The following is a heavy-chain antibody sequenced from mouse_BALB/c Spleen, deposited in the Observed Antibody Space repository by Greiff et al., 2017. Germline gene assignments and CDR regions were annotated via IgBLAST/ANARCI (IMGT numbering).Heavy chain of an antibody. D-gene: IGHD1-1*02. CDR1: GYAFSTSW. CDR3: AILWDFAY. J-gene: IGHJ3*01. Sequence: QVQLQQSGPELVKPGASVKISCKASGYAFSTSWMNWVKQRPGQGLEWIGRIYPGDGDTNHNGKFKGKATLTADKSSSTAYMQLSSLTSVDSAVYFCAILWDFAYWGQGTLVTVSA. V-gene: IGHV1-82*01. CDR2: IYPGDGDT.